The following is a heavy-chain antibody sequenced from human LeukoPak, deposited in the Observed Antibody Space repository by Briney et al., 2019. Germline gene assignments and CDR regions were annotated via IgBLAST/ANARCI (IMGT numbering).Heavy chain of an antibody. Sequence: GASVKVSFKTSGYSFTAFYIHWVRQAPGQGLEWMGWIHPRRGDTNYAQKFQRRVPMTRATSIITAYLDLSSLRSDDTAVYYCARDGDYGTGSYYRGCIDSWGQGTPVTVSP. V-gene: IGHV1-2*02. D-gene: IGHD3-10*01. J-gene: IGHJ4*02. CDR3: ARDGDYGTGSYYRGCIDS. CDR2: IHPRRGDT. CDR1: GYSFTAFY.